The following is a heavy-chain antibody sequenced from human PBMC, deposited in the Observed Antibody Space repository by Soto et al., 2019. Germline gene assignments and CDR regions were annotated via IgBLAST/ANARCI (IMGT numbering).Heavy chain of an antibody. CDR2: IYYSGST. J-gene: IGHJ4*02. CDR3: ASGYYDVWSGYSHFDY. V-gene: IGHV4-59*01. Sequence: SETLSLTCTVSGGSISSYYWSWIRQPPGKGLEWIGYIYYSGSTNYNPSLKSRVTISVDTSKNQFSLKLSSVTAADTAVYYCASGYYDVWSGYSHFDYWGQGTPVTVSS. D-gene: IGHD3-3*01. CDR1: GGSISSYY.